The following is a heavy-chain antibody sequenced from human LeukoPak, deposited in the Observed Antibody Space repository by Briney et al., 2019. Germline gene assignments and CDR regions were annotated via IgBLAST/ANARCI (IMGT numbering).Heavy chain of an antibody. Sequence: SETLSLTCTVSGGSISSYYWSWIRQPPGKGLEWIGSIYYSGSTYYNPSLKSRVTISVDTSKNQFSLKLSSVTAANTAVYYCARHGGGGDREDYIDSWGQGTLVTVS. V-gene: IGHV4-59*05. D-gene: IGHD2-21*01. CDR1: GGSISSYY. J-gene: IGHJ4*02. CDR2: IYYSGST. CDR3: ARHGGGGDREDYIDS.